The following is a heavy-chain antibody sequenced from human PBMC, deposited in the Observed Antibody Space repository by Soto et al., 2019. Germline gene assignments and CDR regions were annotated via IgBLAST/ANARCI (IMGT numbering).Heavy chain of an antibody. CDR2: ISSSGSTI. J-gene: IGHJ6*03. CDR3: ARAMREVAAANPSEYFMDV. V-gene: IGHV3-11*01. D-gene: IGHD2-2*01. Sequence: QVQLVESGGGLVKPGGSLRLSCAASGFTFSYYYMSWIRHAPGKGLEWVSYISSSGSTIYYADSVKGRFTISRDNAKNSLYLQMNSLRAEDTAVYYCARAMREVAAANPSEYFMDVWGKGTTVTVSS. CDR1: GFTFSYYY.